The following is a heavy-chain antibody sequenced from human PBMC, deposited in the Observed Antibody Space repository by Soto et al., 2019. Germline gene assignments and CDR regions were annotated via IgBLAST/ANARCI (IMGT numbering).Heavy chain of an antibody. CDR3: AKDDY. CDR2: ISWNSGSI. CDR1: GFTFDDYA. Sequence: EVQLVESGGCLVQPGRSLRLSCAASGFTFDDYAMHWVRQAPGKGLEWVSGISWNSGSIGYADSVKGRFTISRDNAKNSLYLQMNSLRAEYTALYYCAKDDYWGQGTLVTVSS. V-gene: IGHV3-9*01. J-gene: IGHJ4*02.